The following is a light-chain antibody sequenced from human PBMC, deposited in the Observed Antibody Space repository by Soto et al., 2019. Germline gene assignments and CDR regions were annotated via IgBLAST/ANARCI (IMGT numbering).Light chain of an antibody. CDR3: QQYGISPRT. CDR1: QSISSSC. J-gene: IGKJ1*01. CDR2: AAS. V-gene: IGKV3-20*01. Sequence: EIVLTQSPGTLSLSPGERATLSCRASQSISSSCLAWYQHKPGQPPRVLIFAASSRASGIPDRFSGSGSGTDFTLTISRLEPEDFAVYYCQQYGISPRTFGQGTKVEIK.